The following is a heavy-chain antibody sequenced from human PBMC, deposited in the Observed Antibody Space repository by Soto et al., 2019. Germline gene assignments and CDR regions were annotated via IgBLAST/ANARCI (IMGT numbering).Heavy chain of an antibody. D-gene: IGHD3-10*01. J-gene: IGHJ4*02. Sequence: EVQLVESGGGLVQPGGSLRLSCTASGFTFSSYWMSWDRQAPGKGLEWVANIKQDGSEKYYVDSVKGGFTISGDNPKNTLYLPMNSMRAEDTAVYYCARDTARGVPDYLGQGTLGTVAS. CDR1: GFTFSSYW. CDR2: IKQDGSEK. V-gene: IGHV3-7*01. CDR3: ARDTARGVPDY.